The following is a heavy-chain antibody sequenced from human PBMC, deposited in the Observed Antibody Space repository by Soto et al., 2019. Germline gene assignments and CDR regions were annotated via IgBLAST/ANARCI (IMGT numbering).Heavy chain of an antibody. V-gene: IGHV3-7*01. Sequence: EVQLVESGGGLVQPGGSLRLSCAASGFTFSSYWMSWVRQAPGKGLEWVANIKQDGSAKYYVDSVTGRFTISRDNAKNSLYMQMTSLRGEDTAVYYCARDGWGWYFDLWGRGTLVTVSS. CDR3: ARDGWGWYFDL. CDR2: IKQDGSAK. D-gene: IGHD3-16*01. J-gene: IGHJ2*01. CDR1: GFTFSSYW.